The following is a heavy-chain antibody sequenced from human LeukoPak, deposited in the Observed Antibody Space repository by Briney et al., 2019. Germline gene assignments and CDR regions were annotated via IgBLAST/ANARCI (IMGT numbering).Heavy chain of an antibody. CDR3: ARDGRDGYNLVHY. CDR2: INPNSGGT. D-gene: IGHD5-24*01. J-gene: IGHJ4*02. V-gene: IGHV1-2*02. CDR1: GYTFTAYY. Sequence: ASVKVSCEASGYTFTAYYIHWVRQAPGQGLEWMGWINPNSGGTNYAQKFQGRVTMTRDTSISTVYMELSRLRSDDTAVYYCARDGRDGYNLVHYWGQGTLVTVSS.